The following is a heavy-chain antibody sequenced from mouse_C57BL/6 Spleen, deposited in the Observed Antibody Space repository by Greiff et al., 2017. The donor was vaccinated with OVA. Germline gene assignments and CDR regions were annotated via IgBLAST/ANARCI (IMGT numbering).Heavy chain of an antibody. J-gene: IGHJ4*01. CDR3: ASDSSGYDYAMDY. CDR2: INPSTGGT. Sequence: EVQLQQSGPELVKPGASVKISCKASGYSFTGYYMNWVKQSPETSLEWIGEINPSTGGTTYNQKFKAKATLTVDKSSSTAYMQRKSLTSEDSAVYYCASDSSGYDYAMDYWGQGTSVTVSS. V-gene: IGHV1-42*01. CDR1: GYSFTGYY. D-gene: IGHD3-2*02.